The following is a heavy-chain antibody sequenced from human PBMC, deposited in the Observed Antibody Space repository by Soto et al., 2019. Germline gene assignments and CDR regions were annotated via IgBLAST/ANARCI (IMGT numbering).Heavy chain of an antibody. D-gene: IGHD3-3*01. J-gene: IGHJ6*02. CDR3: ARDEYDFWSGYYMIYYGMDV. Sequence: QVQLVQSGAEVKKPGASVKVSCKASGYTFTSYYMHWVRQAPGQGLEWMGIINPSGGSTSYAQKYQGRVTMTTDTSTSTIYMELSSMRSEDTAVYYCARDEYDFWSGYYMIYYGMDVWGQGTTVTVSS. CDR2: INPSGGST. CDR1: GYTFTSYY. V-gene: IGHV1-46*01.